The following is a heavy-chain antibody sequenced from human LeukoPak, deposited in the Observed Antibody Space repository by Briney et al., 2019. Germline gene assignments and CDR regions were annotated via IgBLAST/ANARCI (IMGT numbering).Heavy chain of an antibody. D-gene: IGHD3-10*01. J-gene: IGHJ3*01. CDR1: GDSISSRNW. Sequence: PSATLSLTCSVSGDSISSRNWWTWVRQTPEKGLEWIGEIYHTGSTNYNPSVESRVTISIDKSKNQFSLMLKSVTAADTALYYCARGMWFDTLFSTFDVWGQGTTVSVSS. V-gene: IGHV4-4*02. CDR2: IYHTGST. CDR3: ARGMWFDTLFSTFDV.